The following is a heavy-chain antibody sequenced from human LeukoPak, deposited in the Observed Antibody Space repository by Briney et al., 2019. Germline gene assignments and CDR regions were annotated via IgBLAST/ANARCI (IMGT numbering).Heavy chain of an antibody. D-gene: IGHD1-26*01. CDR2: ISSSSSTI. J-gene: IGHJ6*03. Sequence: HAGGSLRLSCAASGFTFSSYSMNWVRQAPGKGLEWVSYISSSSSTIYYADSVKGRFTISRDNSKNTLYLQLNSLRVEDTAVYYCAKNRGAGSHYYYHMNVWGKGTTVTVSS. CDR3: AKNRGAGSHYYYHMNV. V-gene: IGHV3-48*01. CDR1: GFTFSSYS.